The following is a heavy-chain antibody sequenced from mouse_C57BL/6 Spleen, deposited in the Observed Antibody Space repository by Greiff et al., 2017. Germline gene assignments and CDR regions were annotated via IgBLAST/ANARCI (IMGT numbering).Heavy chain of an antibody. D-gene: IGHD1-2*01. CDR1: GYTFTSYW. CDR2: IHPNSGST. J-gene: IGHJ4*01. V-gene: IGHV1-64*01. CDR3: ARRPPLEAMDY. Sequence: QVQLQQPGAELVKPGASVKLSCKASGYTFTSYWMHWVKQRPGQGLEWIGMIHPNSGSTNYNEKFKSKATLTVDKSSSTAYMQLSSLTSEDSAVXYCARRPPLEAMDYWGQGTSVTVSS.